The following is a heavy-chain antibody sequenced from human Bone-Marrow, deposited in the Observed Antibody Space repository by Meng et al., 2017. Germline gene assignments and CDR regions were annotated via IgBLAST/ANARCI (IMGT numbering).Heavy chain of an antibody. J-gene: IGHJ5*02. V-gene: IGHV3-21*01. Sequence: GESPKISCAASGFTFSSYSMNRVRQAPGKGLEWVSSISSSSSYIYYADSVKGRFTISRDNAKNSLYPQMNSLRAEDTAVYYCASEPAAGTGDWFDPWGQGTLVTVSS. CDR3: ASEPAAGTGDWFDP. D-gene: IGHD6-13*01. CDR2: ISSSSSYI. CDR1: GFTFSSYS.